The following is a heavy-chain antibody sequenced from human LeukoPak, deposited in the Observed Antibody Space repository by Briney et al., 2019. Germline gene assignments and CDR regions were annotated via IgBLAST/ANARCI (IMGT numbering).Heavy chain of an antibody. V-gene: IGHV4-30-4*08. CDR1: GGSISSVVYY. CDR3: ARCVSSSWYSACWFDP. D-gene: IGHD6-13*01. J-gene: IGHJ5*02. CDR2: IYYSGST. Sequence: PSETLSLTCTVSGGSISSVVYYWTWIRQHPGKGLEWIGYIYYSGSTHYKPSLKSRVTISVDTSKNHFSLNLTSVTAADTAVYYCARCVSSSWYSACWFDPWGQGTLVTVSS.